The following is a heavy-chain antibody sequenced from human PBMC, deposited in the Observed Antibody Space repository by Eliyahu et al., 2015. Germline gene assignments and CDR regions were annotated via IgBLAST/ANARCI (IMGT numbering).Heavy chain of an antibody. CDR1: GFTFSXXY. CDR2: ISXSGSTI. CDR3: ARGGGSEGDWFDP. J-gene: IGHJ5*02. D-gene: IGHD2-15*01. V-gene: IGHV3-11*01. Sequence: QVQLVESGGGLVKPGGSLRLSCAAXGFTFSXXYLGWVRQAPGXGRGWVSYISXSGSTIYYADSVKGRFTISRDNAKNSLYLQMNSLRAEDTAVYYCARGGGSEGDWFDPWGQGTLVTVSS.